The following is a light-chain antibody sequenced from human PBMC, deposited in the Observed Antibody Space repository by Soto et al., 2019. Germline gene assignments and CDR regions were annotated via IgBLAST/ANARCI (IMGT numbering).Light chain of an antibody. J-gene: IGLJ1*01. V-gene: IGLV2-23*02. CDR3: CSYAGSSNYV. CDR1: TSNIGTFYL. Sequence: QSALTQPASVSGSPGQSITISCTGATSNIGTFYLVSWYQQHPGRAPKLLIYEVTKRPSGVSDRFSGSKSGNTASLTISGLQAEDEADYYCCSYAGSSNYVFGTGTKVTVL. CDR2: EVT.